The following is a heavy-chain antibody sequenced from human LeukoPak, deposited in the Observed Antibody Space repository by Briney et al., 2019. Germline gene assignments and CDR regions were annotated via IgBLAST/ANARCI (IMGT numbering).Heavy chain of an antibody. J-gene: IGHJ3*02. CDR2: ISHTGTT. CDR3: ARNPTSKTMSRDSFDI. CDR1: GGSFSGHY. Sequence: SETLSLTCGVSGGSFSGHYWSWIRQPPGKGLEWIGEISHTGTTHSNPSLKSRVTISVDTPKNQFSLRLTSVTAADTAVYYCARNPTSKTMSRDSFDIWGQGTFVTVSS. D-gene: IGHD3-10*02. V-gene: IGHV4-34*01.